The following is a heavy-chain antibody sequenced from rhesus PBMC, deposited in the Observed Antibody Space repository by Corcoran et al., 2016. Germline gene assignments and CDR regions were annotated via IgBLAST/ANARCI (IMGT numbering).Heavy chain of an antibody. CDR2: ISSGGGT. CDR1: EFTFSSYD. V-gene: IGHV3-132*01. Sequence: VEQLVESGGGLVQPGASLRLSCAASEFTFSSYDMHWVRQAPGKGREGVSGISSGGGTYYPDSVMGRFTISRENAKISLYLQMNSLRAEDTAVYYCARGYRFDVWGPGVLVTVSS. J-gene: IGHJ5-1*01. CDR3: ARGYRFDV.